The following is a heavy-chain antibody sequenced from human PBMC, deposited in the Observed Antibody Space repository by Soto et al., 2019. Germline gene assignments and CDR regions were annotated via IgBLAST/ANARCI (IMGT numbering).Heavy chain of an antibody. Sequence: EVQLVESGGGLIQPGGSLRLSCAASGFAVSSKYMTWVRQAPGKGLEWVSVIYGGGTTYYADSVKGRFTISRDTSKNTLYLQMNSLGAEDTAVYYCVQTTGWPGLDFWGQGTLVTVSS. CDR1: GFAVSSKY. V-gene: IGHV3-53*01. CDR3: VQTTGWPGLDF. D-gene: IGHD6-19*01. J-gene: IGHJ4*02. CDR2: IYGGGTT.